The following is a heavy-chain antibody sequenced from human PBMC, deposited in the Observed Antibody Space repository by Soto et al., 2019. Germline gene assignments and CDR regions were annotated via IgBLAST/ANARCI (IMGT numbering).Heavy chain of an antibody. Sequence: ASETLSLTCTVSGGSISSYYWSWIRQPPGKGLEWIGYIYYSGSTNYNPSLKSRVTISVDTSKNQFSLKLSSVTAADTAVYYCARATGDAFDIWGQGTMVTVSS. CDR1: GGSISSYY. CDR3: ARATGDAFDI. V-gene: IGHV4-59*01. J-gene: IGHJ3*02. CDR2: IYYSGST.